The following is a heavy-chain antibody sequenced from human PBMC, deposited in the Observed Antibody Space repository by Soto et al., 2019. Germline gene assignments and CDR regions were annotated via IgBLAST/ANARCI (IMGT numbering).Heavy chain of an antibody. CDR1: GYTFTSYY. J-gene: IGHJ6*02. CDR3: ASCSGGSCYPSDYYYGMDV. D-gene: IGHD2-15*01. V-gene: IGHV1-46*01. CDR2: INPSGGST. Sequence: QVQLVQSGAEVKKPGASVKVSCKASGYTFTSYYMHWVRQAPGQGLEWMGIINPSGGSTSYAQKFQGRGTMTRDPSTSTVYMELSSLRSEDTAVYYCASCSGGSCYPSDYYYGMDVWGQGTTVTVSS.